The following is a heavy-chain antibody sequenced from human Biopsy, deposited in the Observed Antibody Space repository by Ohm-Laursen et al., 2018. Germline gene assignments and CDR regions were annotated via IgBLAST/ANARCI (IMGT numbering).Heavy chain of an antibody. CDR1: GFSFTGYY. CDR2: ISPKSGGT. J-gene: IGHJ4*02. D-gene: IGHD6-19*01. Sequence: ATVKISCKASGFSFTGYYIHWVRQAPGQGLEWMGWISPKSGGTNYAQKFQGNITMTKNTSMSTAYMEMSRLRSDDTAVYYCALQSVAQMKNFDYWGQGTLVTVSS. CDR3: ALQSVAQMKNFDY. V-gene: IGHV1-2*02.